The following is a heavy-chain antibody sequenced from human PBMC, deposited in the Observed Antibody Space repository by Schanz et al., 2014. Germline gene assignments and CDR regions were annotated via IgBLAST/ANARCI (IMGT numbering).Heavy chain of an antibody. V-gene: IGHV3-23*01. CDR1: GFTFSTHA. Sequence: PGGSLRLSCAASGFTFSTHAMHWVRQAPGKGLEWVSVIGVDGTTTYYADSVKGRFTISRDNSKNTLYLQMNSLRAEDTAVYYCAKGRFGELSAFDIWGQGTMVTVSS. CDR3: AKGRFGELSAFDI. D-gene: IGHD3-10*01. J-gene: IGHJ3*02. CDR2: IGVDGTTT.